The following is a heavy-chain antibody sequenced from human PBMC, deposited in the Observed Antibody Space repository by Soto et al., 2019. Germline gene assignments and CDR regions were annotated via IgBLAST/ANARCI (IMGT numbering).Heavy chain of an antibody. Sequence: QVQLQESGPGLVKPSETLSLTCTVSGGSVSSGGYSWNWIRQPPGKGLEWIGYVYYSENTKYNPSLKSRVTISVDTSKDQISLKLSSVTAADTAVYYCARVGLVYSNSWGFDSWGQGTLVTVSS. CDR3: ARVGLVYSNSWGFDS. CDR2: VYYSENT. CDR1: GGSVSSGGYS. V-gene: IGHV4-61*08. J-gene: IGHJ4*02. D-gene: IGHD6-6*01.